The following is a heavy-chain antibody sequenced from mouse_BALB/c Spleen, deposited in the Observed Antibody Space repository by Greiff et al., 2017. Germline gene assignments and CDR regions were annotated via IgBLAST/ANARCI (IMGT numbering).Heavy chain of an antibody. CDR3: TRLGLRGWFAY. Sequence: LQQPGSELVRPGASVKLFCKASGYTFTSYWMHWVKQRPGQGLEWIGNIYPGSGSTNYDEKFKSKATLTVDTSSSTAYMQLSSLTSEDSAVYYCTRLGLRGWFAYWGQGTLVTVSA. J-gene: IGHJ3*01. D-gene: IGHD2-4*01. CDR2: IYPGSGST. V-gene: IGHV1S22*01. CDR1: GYTFTSYW.